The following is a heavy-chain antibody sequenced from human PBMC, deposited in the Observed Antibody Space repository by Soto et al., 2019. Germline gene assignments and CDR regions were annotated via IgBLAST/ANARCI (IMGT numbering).Heavy chain of an antibody. CDR3: ARVAVTTSDYYYYYMDV. CDR1: GYTFTGYD. Sequence: ASVKVSCKASGYTFTGYDINWVRHATGQGLEWMGWMNPNSGNTGYAQKFQGRVTMTRNTSISTAYMELSSLRSEDTAVYYCARVAVTTSDYYYYYMDVWGKGTTVTVSS. CDR2: MNPNSGNT. V-gene: IGHV1-8*01. J-gene: IGHJ6*03. D-gene: IGHD4-17*01.